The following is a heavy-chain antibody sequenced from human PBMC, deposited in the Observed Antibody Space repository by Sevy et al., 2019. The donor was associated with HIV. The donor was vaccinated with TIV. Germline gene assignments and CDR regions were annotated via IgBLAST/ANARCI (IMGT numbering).Heavy chain of an antibody. CDR1: GGSFSGYY. D-gene: IGHD6-19*01. CDR3: ARVSGGSSGWYGLVDY. CDR2: INHSGST. Sequence: SETLSLTCAVYGGSFSGYYWSWTRQPPGKGLEWIGEINHSGSTKYNPSLKSRVTLSVDTSKNQFSLKLSSATAADTAVYYCARVSGGSSGWYGLVDYWGQGTLVTVSS. V-gene: IGHV4-34*01. J-gene: IGHJ4*02.